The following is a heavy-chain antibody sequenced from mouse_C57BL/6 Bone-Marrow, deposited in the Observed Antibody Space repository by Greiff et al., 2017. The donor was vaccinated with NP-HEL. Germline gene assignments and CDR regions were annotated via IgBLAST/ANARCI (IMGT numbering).Heavy chain of an antibody. J-gene: IGHJ1*03. D-gene: IGHD1-1*01. CDR3: ARSWNYGSSYGWYFDV. Sequence: VQLQQPGAELVKPGASVKLSCKASGYTFTSYWMHWVKQRPGRGLEWIGRIDPNSGGTKYNEKFKSKATLTVGKPSSTAYMQLSSLTSEDSAVYYCARSWNYGSSYGWYFDVWGTGTTVTVSS. V-gene: IGHV1-72*01. CDR2: IDPNSGGT. CDR1: GYTFTSYW.